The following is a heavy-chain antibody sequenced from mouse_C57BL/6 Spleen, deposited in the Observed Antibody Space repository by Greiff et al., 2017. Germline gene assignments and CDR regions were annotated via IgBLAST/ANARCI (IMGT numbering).Heavy chain of an antibody. CDR1: GFTFSDYY. CDR3: ARHHYDGWFAY. Sequence: EVKVEESGGGLVQPGGSLQFSCAASGFTFSDYYMYWVRQTPEKRLAWVASISNGGGSIYYPDTVKGRFTISRDSAKNTLYLQMSRLKSEDTAMYYCARHHYDGWFAYWGQGTLVTVSA. CDR2: ISNGGGSI. J-gene: IGHJ3*01. D-gene: IGHD2-3*01. V-gene: IGHV5-12*01.